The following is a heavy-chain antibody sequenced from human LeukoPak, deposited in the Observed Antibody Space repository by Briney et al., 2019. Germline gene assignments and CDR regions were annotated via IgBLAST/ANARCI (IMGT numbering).Heavy chain of an antibody. CDR2: IYPGPGAGPGGSNP. CDR1: GYTFSNHW. D-gene: IGHD5-18*01. J-gene: IGHJ6*02. CDR3: ARHLAARGYSYGHPGRSYYYYGMDV. Sequence: GESLKISCKTSGYTFSNHWIDWVRQMPGKGLEWMGIIYPGPGAGPGGSNPIYSPSFQGQVTISADNSITTAYLQWSSLKASDTAMYYCARHLAARGYSYGHPGRSYYYYGMDVWGQGTTVTVSS. V-gene: IGHV5-51*01.